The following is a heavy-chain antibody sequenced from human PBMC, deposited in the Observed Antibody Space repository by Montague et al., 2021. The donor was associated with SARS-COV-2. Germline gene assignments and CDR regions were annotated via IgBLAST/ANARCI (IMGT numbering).Heavy chain of an antibody. Sequence: SETLSLTCAVYGGSFRNYYWSWIRQSPGKGLEWIGEVDQSGNTNXNPSLKSRVTISADISKNQFSVKLASATAADTGMYYCARGKRDFPIVVLGASTRTYFESWGQGTPVTVSS. CDR3: ARGKRDFPIVVLGASTRTYFES. V-gene: IGHV4-34*01. CDR1: GGSFRNYY. D-gene: IGHD2-15*01. CDR2: VDQSGNT. J-gene: IGHJ4*01.